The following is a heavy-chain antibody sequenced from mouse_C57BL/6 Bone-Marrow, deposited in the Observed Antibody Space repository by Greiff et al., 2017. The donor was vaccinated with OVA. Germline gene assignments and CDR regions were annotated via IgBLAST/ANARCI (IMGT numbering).Heavy chain of an antibody. D-gene: IGHD1-1*01. J-gene: IGHJ2*01. Sequence: EVMLVESGGDLVKPGGSLKLSCAASGFTFSSYGMSWVRQTPDKRLEWVATISSGGSYTYSPDSVKGRFTISRDNAKNTLYLQMSSLKSEDTAMYYCARLPGDYFDYWGQGTTLTVSS. CDR1: GFTFSSYG. CDR3: ARLPGDYFDY. CDR2: ISSGGSYT. V-gene: IGHV5-6*02.